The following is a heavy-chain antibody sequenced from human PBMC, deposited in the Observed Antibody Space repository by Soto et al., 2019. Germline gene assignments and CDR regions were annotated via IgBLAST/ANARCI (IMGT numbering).Heavy chain of an antibody. J-gene: IGHJ6*03. CDR3: ARVRCDFWSGYYPEQYYNYMDF. D-gene: IGHD3-3*01. CDR1: GGSIGRGGYY. Sequence: PSKTLSLTCTVSGGSIGRGGYYWGWIRQQPGKGLEWIGYIYYSGSTYYNPSLKSRVTISVETSKNQFSLKLSSVTAAGTAVYYCARVRCDFWSGYYPEQYYNYMDFWGTGTTVTVSS. V-gene: IGHV4-31*03. CDR2: IYYSGST.